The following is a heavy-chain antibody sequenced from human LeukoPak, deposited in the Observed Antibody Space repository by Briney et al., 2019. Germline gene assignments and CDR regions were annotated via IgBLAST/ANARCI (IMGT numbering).Heavy chain of an antibody. D-gene: IGHD6-13*01. CDR3: AAAGTMSNWFDP. J-gene: IGHJ5*02. CDR2: IYYSGST. CDR1: GGSISSHY. V-gene: IGHV4-59*11. Sequence: SETLSLTCTVSGGSISSHYWSWIRQPPGKGLEWIGYIYYSGSTNYNPSLKSRVTILVDTSKNQFSLKLSSVTAADTAVYYCAAAGTMSNWFDPWGQGTLVTVSS.